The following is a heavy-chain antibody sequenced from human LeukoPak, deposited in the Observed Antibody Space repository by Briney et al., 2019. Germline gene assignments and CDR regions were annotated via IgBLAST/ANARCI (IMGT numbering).Heavy chain of an antibody. J-gene: IGHJ4*02. CDR2: INPNSGGT. D-gene: IGHD3-22*01. Sequence: GASVKVSCKASGYTFTGYYMHWVRQAPGQGLEWMGWINPNSGGTNYAQKFQDRVTMTRDTSISTAYMELSRLRSDDTAVYYCARGYSSSWYYCYYGSSGYYAYFDYWGQGTLVTVSS. CDR3: ARGYSSSWYYCYYGSSGYYAYFDY. CDR1: GYTFTGYY. V-gene: IGHV1-2*02.